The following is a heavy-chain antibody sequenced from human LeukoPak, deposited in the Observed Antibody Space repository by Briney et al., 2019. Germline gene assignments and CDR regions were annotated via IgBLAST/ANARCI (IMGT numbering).Heavy chain of an antibody. CDR2: IYTSGST. CDR3: ARSPQNYYDSSGYYYSLYYFDY. CDR1: GGSISSYY. D-gene: IGHD3-22*01. V-gene: IGHV4-4*07. Sequence: SEXLSLTCTVSGGSISSYYWSWLRQPAGKGLEWIGRIYTSGSTNYNPSLKSRVTMSVDTSKNQFSLKLSSVTAADTAVYYCARSPQNYYDSSGYYYSLYYFDYWGQGTLVTVSS. J-gene: IGHJ4*02.